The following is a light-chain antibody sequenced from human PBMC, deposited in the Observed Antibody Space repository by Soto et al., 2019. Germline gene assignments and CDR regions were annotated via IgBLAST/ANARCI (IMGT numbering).Light chain of an antibody. J-gene: IGKJ1*01. CDR3: QHYNTYPWT. CDR1: QSISSW. V-gene: IGKV1-5*03. Sequence: DIQMTQSPSSLSASLRDRFTIXXRASQSISSWLAWYQQKPGKAPNXLIYKASHLENGVPSRFSGSGSGTEFTLTISSLQPGDFATYYCQHYNTYPWTFGQGTKVDIK. CDR2: KAS.